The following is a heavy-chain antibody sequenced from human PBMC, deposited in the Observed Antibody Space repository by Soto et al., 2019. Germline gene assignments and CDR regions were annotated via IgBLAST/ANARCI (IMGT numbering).Heavy chain of an antibody. D-gene: IGHD3-10*01. Sequence: ASVKVSCKVSGYTLTELSMDWVRQAPGKGLEWMGGFDPEDGETIYAHKFQGRVTMTEDTSTDTAYMELSSLRSEDTAVYSCATGSVLLWALDAFDIWGQGTMVTVSS. CDR3: ATGSVLLWALDAFDI. CDR2: FDPEDGET. CDR1: GYTLTELS. J-gene: IGHJ3*02. V-gene: IGHV1-24*01.